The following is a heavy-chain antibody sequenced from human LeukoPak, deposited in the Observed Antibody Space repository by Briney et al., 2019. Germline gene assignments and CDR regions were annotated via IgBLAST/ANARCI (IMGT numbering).Heavy chain of an antibody. J-gene: IGHJ3*02. CDR2: ISYDGSNK. D-gene: IGHD3-16*01. CDR3: ARGRGPVTSDSDAFDI. CDR1: GFTFSSYA. V-gene: IGHV3-30-3*01. Sequence: GGSLRLSCAASGFTFSSYAMHWVRQAPGKGLEWAAVISYDGSNKYYADSVKGRFTISRDNSKNTLYLQMNSLRAEDTAVYYCARGRGPVTSDSDAFDIWGQGTMVTVSS.